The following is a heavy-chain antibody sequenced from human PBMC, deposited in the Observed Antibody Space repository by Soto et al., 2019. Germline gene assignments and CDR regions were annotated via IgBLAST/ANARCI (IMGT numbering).Heavy chain of an antibody. V-gene: IGHV4-39*02. CDR3: ARRDAVAGSQFDF. CDR1: GGSISSGPYF. J-gene: IGHJ4*02. CDR2: IYYSGTT. Sequence: QLQLQESGPGLVKASETLSLTCSVSGGSISSGPYFWGWIRQSPGKGLEWIGSIYYSGTTSYSPSLKSRVTISVDTSKNHFSLQLPSVAAADTAVYYCARRDAVAGSQFDFWGQGTLVTVSS. D-gene: IGHD6-19*01.